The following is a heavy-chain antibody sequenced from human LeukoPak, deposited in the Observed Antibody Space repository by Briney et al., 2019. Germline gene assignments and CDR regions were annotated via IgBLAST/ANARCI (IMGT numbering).Heavy chain of an antibody. Sequence: GGSLRLSCAASGFTFSSYAMTWVRQAPGKGLEWVSTITDSVSGGSTYYADSVKGRFTISRDNSKNTLYLQMSSLRAEDTAVYFCARDRTGYSYGYFLSPWGQGTLVTVSS. V-gene: IGHV3-23*01. J-gene: IGHJ5*02. CDR2: ITDSVSGGST. D-gene: IGHD5-18*01. CDR1: GFTFSSYA. CDR3: ARDRTGYSYGYFLSP.